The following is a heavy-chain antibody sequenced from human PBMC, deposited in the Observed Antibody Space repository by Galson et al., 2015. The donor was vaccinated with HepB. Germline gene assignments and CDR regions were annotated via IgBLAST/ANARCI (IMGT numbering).Heavy chain of an antibody. CDR3: ARVPYYHLWSGYYYFDY. D-gene: IGHD3-3*01. J-gene: IGHJ4*02. V-gene: IGHV3-74*01. Sequence: SLRLSCAASGFTYSTHWMHWVRQAPGKGLVWVSRINSDGSSTSYADSLKGRFTISRDNAKNTLYLQMNNLRAEDTAVYYCARVPYYHLWSGYYYFDYWGQGTLVTVSS. CDR2: INSDGSST. CDR1: GFTYSTHW.